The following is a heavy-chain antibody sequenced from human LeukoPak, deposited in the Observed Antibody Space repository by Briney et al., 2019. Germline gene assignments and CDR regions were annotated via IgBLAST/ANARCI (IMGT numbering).Heavy chain of an antibody. D-gene: IGHD2-8*01. CDR3: ARDGDAGYCTNGVCYTTDYYYYYYMDV. CDR2: MNPNSGNT. CDR1: GYTFTSYD. V-gene: IGHV1-8*01. Sequence: ASVKVSCTASGYTFTSYDINWVRQATGQRLEWMGWMNPNSGNTGYAQKFQGRVTMTRNTSISTAYMELSSLRSEDTAVYYCARDGDAGYCTNGVCYTTDYYYYYYMDVWGKGTTVTVSS. J-gene: IGHJ6*03.